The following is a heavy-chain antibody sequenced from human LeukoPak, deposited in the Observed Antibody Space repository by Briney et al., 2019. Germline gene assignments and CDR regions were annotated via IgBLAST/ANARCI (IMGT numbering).Heavy chain of an antibody. V-gene: IGHV1-2*02. Sequence: ASVKVSCKAYGYTFTAYYLHWVRQAPGQGLEWMGWINPNSGGTNYAQTFQGRVTMTRDTSISTAYMDLSTLRSDDTAVYYCARVADFRQSFDFWGQGTLVTVS. CDR2: INPNSGGT. CDR1: GYTFTAYY. CDR3: ARVADFRQSFDF. D-gene: IGHD3/OR15-3a*01. J-gene: IGHJ4*02.